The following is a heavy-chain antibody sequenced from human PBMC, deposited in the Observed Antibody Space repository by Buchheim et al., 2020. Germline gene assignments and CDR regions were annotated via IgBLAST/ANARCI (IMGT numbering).Heavy chain of an antibody. CDR3: ARDFWWLWDY. V-gene: IGHV3-7*01. Sequence: EVQLVESGGGLVQPGGSLRLSCAASGFTFSTYWMSWVRQAPGKGLEWVANIKEDGRDKYYVDSVKGRFTVPGGNAKNGMDLQLNSLRSEDTAVYYCARDFWWLWDYWGQGTL. J-gene: IGHJ4*02. CDR2: IKEDGRDK. D-gene: IGHD2-15*01. CDR1: GFTFSTYW.